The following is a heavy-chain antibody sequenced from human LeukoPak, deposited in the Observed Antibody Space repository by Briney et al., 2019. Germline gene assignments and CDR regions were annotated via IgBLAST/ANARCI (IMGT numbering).Heavy chain of an antibody. CDR1: GGSVNNYF. CDR3: ARGRGAGRFPMDV. CDR2: IYDSGST. V-gene: IGHV4-59*02. Sequence: SETLSLTCTVSGGSVNNYFWSWIRQPPGKGLEWIGYIYDSGSTNYIPSLQSRVTISIDTSKNQFALRLTSVTAADTAVYYCARGRGAGRFPMDVWGQGTTVTVSS. D-gene: IGHD6-6*01. J-gene: IGHJ6*02.